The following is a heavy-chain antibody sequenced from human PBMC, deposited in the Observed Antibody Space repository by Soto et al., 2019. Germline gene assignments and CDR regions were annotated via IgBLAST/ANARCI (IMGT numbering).Heavy chain of an antibody. CDR2: TRDRAHGAIS. Sequence: EVQVVESGGGLVPPGGSLRLSCAASGFSFSDHYMDWVRQAPGKGLEWVGRTRDRAHGAISEYAASVRGRFTISRDDSKISLFLQMNNRKTEDTALYFWTRTRPITFCNISTGYASDFDSWGQGPLVTVSS. CDR3: TRTRPITFCNISTGYASDFDS. CDR1: GFSFSDHY. D-gene: IGHD3-9*01. V-gene: IGHV3-72*01. J-gene: IGHJ4*02.